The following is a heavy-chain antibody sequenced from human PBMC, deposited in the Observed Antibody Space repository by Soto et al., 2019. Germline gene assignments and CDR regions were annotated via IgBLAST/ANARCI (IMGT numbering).Heavy chain of an antibody. CDR3: ARGGISHWAYFYYMDV. CDR1: GGSLSDYF. D-gene: IGHD2-21*01. Sequence: SETLSLTCVVSGGSLSDYFWSWIRQPPGMALEWIGEINHLGSINYNPSLKSRVTMSVDTSKNQFSLTLNSVTAADTATYYCARGGISHWAYFYYMDVWDRGTTVSVSS. V-gene: IGHV4-34*01. CDR2: INHLGSI. J-gene: IGHJ6*03.